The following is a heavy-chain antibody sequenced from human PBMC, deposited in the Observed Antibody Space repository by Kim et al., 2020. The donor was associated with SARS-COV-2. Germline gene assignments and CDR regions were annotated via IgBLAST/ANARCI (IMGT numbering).Heavy chain of an antibody. Sequence: GGSLRLSCAASGFTFSSYEMNWVRQAPGKGLEWVSYISSSGSTIYYADSVKGRFTISRDNAKNSLYLQMNSLRAEDTAVYYCAREGQGGFGELLYPWGQGTLVTVYS. J-gene: IGHJ5*02. D-gene: IGHD3-10*01. CDR3: AREGQGGFGELLYP. CDR1: GFTFSSYE. V-gene: IGHV3-48*03. CDR2: ISSSGSTI.